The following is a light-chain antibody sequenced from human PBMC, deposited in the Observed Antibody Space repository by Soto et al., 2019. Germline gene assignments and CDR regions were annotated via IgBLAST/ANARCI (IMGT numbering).Light chain of an antibody. J-gene: IGKJ4*01. CDR2: GAS. V-gene: IGKV3-20*01. CDR1: QSVRSNN. Sequence: EIVLTQSPGTLSLSPGERATLSCRASQSVRSNNLAWYQQKPGQAPSLLIHGASSRATGIPDRFSGSGSGTDFTLTISRLEPEDFATYYCQQYYSYPLTFGGGTKVEIK. CDR3: QQYYSYPLT.